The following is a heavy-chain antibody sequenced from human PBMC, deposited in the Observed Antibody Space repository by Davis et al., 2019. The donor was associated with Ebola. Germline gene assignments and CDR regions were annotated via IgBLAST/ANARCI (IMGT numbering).Heavy chain of an antibody. CDR3: ARGPPYESGSYLWVY. J-gene: IGHJ4*02. D-gene: IGHD3-10*01. CDR1: GFTFSTYW. Sequence: PGGSLRLSCAASGFTFSTYWMTWVRQAPGKGLEWVANIKQDGGEKYYVDSVKGRFTISRDNVENSVDLQMNSLRAEDTAVYYCARGPPYESGSYLWVYWGQGTLVTVSS. CDR2: IKQDGGEK. V-gene: IGHV3-7*01.